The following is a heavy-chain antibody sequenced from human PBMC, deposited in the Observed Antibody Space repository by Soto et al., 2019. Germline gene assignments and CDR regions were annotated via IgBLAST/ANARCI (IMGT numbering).Heavy chain of an antibody. Sequence: PSETLSLTCTVSGGSISSYYWSWIRQPPGKGLEWIGYIYYNGSTNYNPSLKRRVTISVDTSKNQFSLKLSSVTAADTAVYYCARGPHDYSKSDNWFDPWGQGTLVTVSS. D-gene: IGHD4-4*01. J-gene: IGHJ5*02. V-gene: IGHV4-59*01. CDR3: ARGPHDYSKSDNWFDP. CDR2: IYYNGST. CDR1: GGSISSYY.